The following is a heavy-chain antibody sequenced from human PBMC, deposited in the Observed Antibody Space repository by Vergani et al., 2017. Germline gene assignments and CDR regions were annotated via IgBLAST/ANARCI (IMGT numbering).Heavy chain of an antibody. CDR1: GFTFSSYA. D-gene: IGHD6-6*01. CDR2: ISYDGSNK. CDR3: ARDSEAARAFDY. Sequence: QVQLVESGGGVVQPGRSLRLSCAASGFTFSSYAMHWVRQAPGKGLECVAVISYDGSNKYYADSVKGRFTISRDNSKNTLYLQMNSLRAEDTAVYYFARDSEAARAFDYWGQGTLVTVSS. J-gene: IGHJ4*02. V-gene: IGHV3-30*04.